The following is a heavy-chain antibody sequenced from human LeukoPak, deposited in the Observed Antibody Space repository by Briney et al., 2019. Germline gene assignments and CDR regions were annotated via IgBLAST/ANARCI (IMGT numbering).Heavy chain of an antibody. D-gene: IGHD5-12*01. CDR2: IYYSGST. Sequence: PSETLSLTCTVSGGSISSSSYYWGWIRQPPGKGLEWIGSIYYSGSTNYSPSLKSRVTISVDTSKNQFSLNLSSVTAADTAVYYCARASVRATMVWYFDLWGRGTLVTVSS. J-gene: IGHJ2*01. CDR1: GGSISSSSYY. CDR3: ARASVRATMVWYFDL. V-gene: IGHV4-39*07.